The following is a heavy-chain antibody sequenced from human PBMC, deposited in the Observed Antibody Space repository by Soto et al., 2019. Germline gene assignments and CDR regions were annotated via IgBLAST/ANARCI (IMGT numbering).Heavy chain of an antibody. CDR2: IIPILGIA. J-gene: IGHJ3*02. CDR3: ARPLYCSSTSCRNAFDI. CDR1: GGTFSSYT. Sequence: QVQLVQSGAEVKKPGSSVKVSCKASGGTFSSYTISWVRQAPGQGLEWMGRIIPILGIANYAQKFEGGVTITADKSTSTAYMELGSLRSEDTAVYYCARPLYCSSTSCRNAFDIWGQGTMVTVSS. D-gene: IGHD2-2*01. V-gene: IGHV1-69*02.